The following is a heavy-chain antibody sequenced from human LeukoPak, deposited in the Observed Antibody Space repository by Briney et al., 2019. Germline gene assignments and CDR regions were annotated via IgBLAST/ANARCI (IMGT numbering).Heavy chain of an antibody. D-gene: IGHD6-13*01. Sequence: ASETLSLTCTVSGGSISNYWWSWIRQPPGKGLEWIGYVFDSGGTNYNPPLKSRVTISVDTSKKQFSLKLSSVTAADTAVYYCARGYSSSWNYFDYWGQGTLVTVSS. CDR1: GGSISNYW. V-gene: IGHV4-59*01. J-gene: IGHJ4*02. CDR3: ARGYSSSWNYFDY. CDR2: VFDSGGT.